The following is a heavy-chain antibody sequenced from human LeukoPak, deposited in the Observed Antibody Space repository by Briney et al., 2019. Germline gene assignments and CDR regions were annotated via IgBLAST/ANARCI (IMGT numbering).Heavy chain of an antibody. Sequence: SETLSLTCAVYGGSFSGYYWSWIRQPPGKGLEWIGEINHSGSTNYNPSLKSRVTISVDTSKNQFSLKLSSVTAADTAAYYCARDYGFDYFDYWGQGTLVTVSS. CDR1: GGSFSGYY. J-gene: IGHJ4*02. V-gene: IGHV4-34*01. D-gene: IGHD4-17*01. CDR2: INHSGST. CDR3: ARDYGFDYFDY.